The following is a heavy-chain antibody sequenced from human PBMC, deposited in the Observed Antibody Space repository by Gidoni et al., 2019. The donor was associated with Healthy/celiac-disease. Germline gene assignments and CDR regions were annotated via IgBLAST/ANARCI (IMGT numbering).Heavy chain of an antibody. J-gene: IGHJ5*02. CDR3: AKGGLRYWFDP. V-gene: IGHV3-23*01. CDR1: GFTFSSYA. D-gene: IGHD2-21*01. CDR2: ISGSGGST. Sequence: EVTLFESGGGLVQPGGSLRLSFAASGFTFSSYAMGWVRQAPGKGVEWVTAISGSGGSTYYADSVKGRFTISRDNSKNTLYLQMNILRAEDTAVYYCAKGGLRYWFDPWGQGTLVTVSS.